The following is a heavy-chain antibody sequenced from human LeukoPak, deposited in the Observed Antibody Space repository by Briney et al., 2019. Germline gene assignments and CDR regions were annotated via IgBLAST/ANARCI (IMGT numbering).Heavy chain of an antibody. J-gene: IGHJ4*02. CDR2: TSGSGGTT. V-gene: IGHV3-23*01. CDR1: GFSFISYG. CDR3: AKRSPYNSSSYYLDF. D-gene: IGHD6-6*01. Sequence: GGSLRLSCAASGFSFISYGMSWVRQAPGKGLEWVSATSGSGGTTYYADSVRGRFIISRDNSKSTLYFQMNSLRGEDTAIYYCAKRSPYNSSSYYLDFWGQGTLVTVSS.